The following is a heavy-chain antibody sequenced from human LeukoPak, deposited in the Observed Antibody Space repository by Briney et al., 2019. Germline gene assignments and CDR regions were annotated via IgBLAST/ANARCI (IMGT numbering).Heavy chain of an antibody. V-gene: IGHV3-66*02. CDR3: AREGLVPYYYMDV. Sequence: PGGSLRLSCAASGFTVSSNYMSWVRQAPGKGLEWVSVIYSGGSTYYADSVKGRFTISRDNSKNTLYLQMNSLRAEDTAVYYCAREGLVPYYYMDVWGKGTTVTVSS. J-gene: IGHJ6*03. D-gene: IGHD6-19*01. CDR1: GFTVSSNY. CDR2: IYSGGST.